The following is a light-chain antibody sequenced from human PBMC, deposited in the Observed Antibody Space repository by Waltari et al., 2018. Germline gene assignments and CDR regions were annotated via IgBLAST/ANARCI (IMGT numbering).Light chain of an antibody. CDR3: TSYTTSNTLVV. V-gene: IGLV2-14*03. Sequence: QSALTQPASVSGSPGQSITISCTGTSSDVGGYNYVSWYQQHPGKAPKVMIYDVSNRPSGVSKRFSGSKSGNTASLTISGLQAEDEADYYCTSYTTSNTLVVFGGGTKLTVL. CDR2: DVS. CDR1: SSDVGGYNY. J-gene: IGLJ2*01.